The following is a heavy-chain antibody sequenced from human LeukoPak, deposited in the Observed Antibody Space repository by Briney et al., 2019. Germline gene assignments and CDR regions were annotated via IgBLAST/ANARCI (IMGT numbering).Heavy chain of an antibody. Sequence: PGRSLRLSCAASGFTFSNSPMHWVRQAPGKGLEWVANINQDGSGKYHVDSVQGRFTISRDNAKNSLYLQMNSLRAEDTAVYYCAREGRPNAFDIWGQGTMVTVSS. CDR3: AREGRPNAFDI. CDR1: GFTFSNSP. CDR2: INQDGSGK. V-gene: IGHV3-7*01. J-gene: IGHJ3*02.